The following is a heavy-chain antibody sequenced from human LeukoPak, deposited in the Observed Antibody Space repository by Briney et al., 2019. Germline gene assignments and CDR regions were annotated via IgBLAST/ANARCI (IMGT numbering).Heavy chain of an antibody. V-gene: IGHV1-69*05. CDR1: GGTFSSCA. J-gene: IGHJ4*02. CDR2: IIPIFGTA. Sequence: ASVKVSCKASGGTFSSCAISWVRQAPGQGLEWMGGIIPIFGTANYAQKFQGRVTITTDESTSTAYMELSSLRSEDTAVYYCARGDGYNHQFDYWGQGTLVTVS. CDR3: ARGDGYNHQFDY. D-gene: IGHD5-24*01.